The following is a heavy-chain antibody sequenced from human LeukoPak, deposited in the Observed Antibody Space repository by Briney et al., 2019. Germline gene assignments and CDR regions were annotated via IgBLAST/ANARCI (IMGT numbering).Heavy chain of an antibody. V-gene: IGHV3-11*01. CDR1: GFTFSDYS. CDR2: ISSGGISI. J-gene: IGHJ4*02. Sequence: GGSLRLSCAASGFTFSDYSMSWIRQAPGKGLEWVSYISSGGISIYYADSVKGRFTISRDNAKNSLYLQMNSLRAKDTAVYYCARARDYYGAGDNWGQGTLVTVSS. D-gene: IGHD3-10*01. CDR3: ARARDYYGAGDN.